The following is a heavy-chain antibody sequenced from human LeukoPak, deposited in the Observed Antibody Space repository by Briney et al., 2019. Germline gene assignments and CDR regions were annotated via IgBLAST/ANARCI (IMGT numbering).Heavy chain of an antibody. J-gene: IGHJ3*02. CDR3: ARGWAYYDSSGYYLGAFDI. D-gene: IGHD3-22*01. V-gene: IGHV4-31*11. CDR1: GGSFSGYY. CDR2: IYYSGST. Sequence: SETLSLTCAVYGGSFSGYYWSWIRQHPGKGLEWIGYIYYSGSTYYNPSLKSRVTISVDTSKNQFSLKLSSVTAADTAVYYCARGWAYYDSSGYYLGAFDIWGQGTMATVSS.